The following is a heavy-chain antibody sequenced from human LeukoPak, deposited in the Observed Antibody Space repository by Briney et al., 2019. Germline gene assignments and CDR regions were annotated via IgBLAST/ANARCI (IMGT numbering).Heavy chain of an antibody. CDR2: IYHSGST. Sequence: SETLSLTCTVSGYSISSGYYWGWIRQPPGQGLEWIGSIYHSGSTYYNPSLKSRVTISVDTSKNQFSLKLSSVTAADTAVYYCAKDHANTPVVTNWGQGILVSVSS. CDR1: GYSISSGYY. V-gene: IGHV4-38-2*02. D-gene: IGHD2-21*02. J-gene: IGHJ4*02. CDR3: AKDHANTPVVTN.